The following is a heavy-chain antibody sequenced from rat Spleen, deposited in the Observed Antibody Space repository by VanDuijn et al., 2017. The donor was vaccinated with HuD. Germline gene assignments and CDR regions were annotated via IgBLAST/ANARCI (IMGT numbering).Heavy chain of an antibody. CDR1: GFTFSDYY. CDR3: ARHFSPADYYSSFPGLY. Sequence: EVQLVESGGGLVQPGRSLKLSCAASGFTFSDYYMDWVRQAPTKGLEWVASISYARGTTYYRDSVKGRFTISRDNSKSTLYLQMDSLRSEDTATYYCARHFSPADYYSSFPGLYWGQGTLVTVSS. D-gene: IGHD1-2*01. CDR2: ISYARGTT. V-gene: IGHV5-25*01. J-gene: IGHJ3*01.